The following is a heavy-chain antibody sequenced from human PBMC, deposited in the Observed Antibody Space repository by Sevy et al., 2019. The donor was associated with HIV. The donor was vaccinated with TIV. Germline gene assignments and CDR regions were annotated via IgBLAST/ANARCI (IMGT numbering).Heavy chain of an antibody. J-gene: IGHJ4*02. V-gene: IGHV3-7*01. Sequence: GGSLRLSCAASGFIFSANWMNWVRQAPGKGLEWVANIKGDGSDKHYVYSVEGRFTISRDNAKNVLYLQMNSLRVEDTAVYYCAHETFGRFESWGQGALVTVSS. CDR3: AHETFGRFES. CDR1: GFIFSANW. D-gene: IGHD3-16*01. CDR2: IKGDGSDK.